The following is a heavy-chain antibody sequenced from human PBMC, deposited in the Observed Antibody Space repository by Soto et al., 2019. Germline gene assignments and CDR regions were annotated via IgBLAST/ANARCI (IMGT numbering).Heavy chain of an antibody. CDR2: VNAGNGDT. Sequence: QFQLVQSGAYVKKPGASVKVSCKASGYTFTSYAMYWVRQAPGQMLEWMGWVNAGNGDTKYSQKFQGRVTITRDTSASTAYMELSSLRSEDTAVYYCASSYSNYALIDYYYYGMDVWGQGNTVTVSS. CDR1: GYTFTSYA. V-gene: IGHV1-3*01. CDR3: ASSYSNYALIDYYYYGMDV. D-gene: IGHD4-4*01. J-gene: IGHJ6*02.